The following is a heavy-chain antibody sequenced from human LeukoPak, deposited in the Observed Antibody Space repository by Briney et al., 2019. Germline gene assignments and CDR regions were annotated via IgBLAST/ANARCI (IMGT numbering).Heavy chain of an antibody. D-gene: IGHD2-2*01. CDR2: IRYDGSNK. J-gene: IGHJ6*03. Sequence: GGSLRLSCAASGFTFSSYGMHWVRQAPGKGLEWVAFIRYDGSNKYYADSVKGRFTISRDNSKNTLYLQMNSLRAEDTAVYYCAKGYCSSTSCYGDYYYYYYMDVWGKGTTVTISS. CDR1: GFTFSSYG. CDR3: AKGYCSSTSCYGDYYYYYYMDV. V-gene: IGHV3-30*02.